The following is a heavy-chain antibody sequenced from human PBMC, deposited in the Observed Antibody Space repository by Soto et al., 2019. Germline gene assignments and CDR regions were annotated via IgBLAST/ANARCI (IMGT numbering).Heavy chain of an antibody. CDR2: ITPYNGKT. V-gene: IGHV1-18*01. CDR3: ARDTSHYFDH. D-gene: IGHD2-2*01. CDR1: GYTFITYG. Sequence: QVHLVQSGAEVKKPGASVKVSCEASGYTFITYGISWVRQAPGQGLEWMGWITPYNGKTNYAQKVQDRVTMTTDTSTGPAYLELRSLRSDDSAVYYCARDTSHYFDHWGQGTLVTVSS. J-gene: IGHJ4*02.